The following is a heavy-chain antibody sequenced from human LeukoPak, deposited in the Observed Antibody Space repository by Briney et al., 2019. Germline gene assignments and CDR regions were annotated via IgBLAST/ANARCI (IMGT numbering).Heavy chain of an antibody. V-gene: IGHV1-2*06. CDR1: GYTFTDYY. CDR3: AREIGRQLWLLNY. D-gene: IGHD5-18*01. Sequence: ASVKVSCKASGYTFTDYYMHWVRQAPGQGLEWMGRINPNSGGTNYAQKFQGRVTMTRDTSISTAYMELSRLRSDDTAVYYCAREIGRQLWLLNYWGQGTLVTVSS. CDR2: INPNSGGT. J-gene: IGHJ4*02.